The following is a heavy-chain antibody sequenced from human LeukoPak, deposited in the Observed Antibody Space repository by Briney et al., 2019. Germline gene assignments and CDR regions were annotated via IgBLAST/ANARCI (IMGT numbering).Heavy chain of an antibody. Sequence: GASVKVSCKASGYTFTNYGISWVRQAPGQGLEWMGYIIAYNGNTNYAQNFQGRVTMTTDTSTSTAYMELRSLRSDDTAVYYCARDLVRGRRKWENNGMDVWAQGTRVTVSS. CDR2: IIAYNGNT. CDR3: ARDLVRGRRKWENNGMDV. D-gene: IGHD1-26*01. J-gene: IGHJ6*02. CDR1: GYTFTNYG. V-gene: IGHV1-18*01.